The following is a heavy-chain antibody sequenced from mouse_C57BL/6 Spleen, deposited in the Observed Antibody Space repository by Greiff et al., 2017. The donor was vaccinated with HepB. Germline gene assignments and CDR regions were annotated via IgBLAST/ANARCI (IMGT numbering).Heavy chain of an antibody. CDR3: ARGSTTVVAEDYFDY. Sequence: VPLQQSGAELVRPGASVKLSCKASGYTFTDYYINWVKQRPGQGLEWIARIYPGSGNTYYNEKFKGKATLTAEKSSSTAYMQLSSLTSEDSAVYFCARGSTTVVAEDYFDYWGQGTTL. D-gene: IGHD1-1*01. V-gene: IGHV1-76*01. CDR2: IYPGSGNT. CDR1: GYTFTDYY. J-gene: IGHJ2*01.